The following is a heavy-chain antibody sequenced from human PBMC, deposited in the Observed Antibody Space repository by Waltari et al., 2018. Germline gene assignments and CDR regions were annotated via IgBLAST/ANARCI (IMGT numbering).Heavy chain of an antibody. V-gene: IGHV3-23*03. CDR3: AKAIPTFFDY. J-gene: IGHJ4*02. CDR1: GFTFSSYA. CDR2: IYSGGST. Sequence: LLESGGGLVQPGGSLRLSCAASGFTFSSYAMSWVRQAPGKGLEWVSVIYSGGSTYYADSVKGRFTISRDNSKNTLYLQMNSLRAEDTAVYYCAKAIPTFFDYWGQGTLVTVSS.